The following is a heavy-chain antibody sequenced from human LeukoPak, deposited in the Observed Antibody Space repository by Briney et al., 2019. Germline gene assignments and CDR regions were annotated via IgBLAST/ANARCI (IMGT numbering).Heavy chain of an antibody. Sequence: SETLSLTCAVYGGSFSGYYWSWIRQPPGKGLEWIGEINHSGSTNYNPSLKSRVTISVDTSKNQFSLKLSSVTAADTAVYYCSRDRHCIGSTCYGLWGQGTRVTVSS. J-gene: IGHJ4*02. CDR1: GGSFSGYY. CDR3: SRDRHCIGSTCYGL. D-gene: IGHD2-2*01. V-gene: IGHV4-34*01. CDR2: INHSGST.